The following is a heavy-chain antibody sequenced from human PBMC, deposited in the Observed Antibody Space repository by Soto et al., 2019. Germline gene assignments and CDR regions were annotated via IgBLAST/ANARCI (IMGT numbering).Heavy chain of an antibody. CDR3: ARELTIFGVAYDAFDI. V-gene: IGHV3-53*01. D-gene: IGHD3-3*01. CDR2: IYSGGST. Sequence: EVQLVESGGGLIQPGGSLRLSCAASGFTVSSNYMSWVRQAPGKGLEWVSVIYSGGSTYYADSVKGRFTSSRDNSKNTLYLQMNSLRAEDTAVYYCARELTIFGVAYDAFDIWGQGTMVTVSS. CDR1: GFTVSSNY. J-gene: IGHJ3*02.